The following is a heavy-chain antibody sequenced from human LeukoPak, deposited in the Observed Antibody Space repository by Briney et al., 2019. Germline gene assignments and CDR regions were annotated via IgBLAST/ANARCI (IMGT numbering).Heavy chain of an antibody. D-gene: IGHD3-22*01. V-gene: IGHV3-7*01. J-gene: IGHJ1*01. CDR2: INQDGSVQ. Sequence: PGGSLRLSCAASGFTFSRYWMSWVRQAPGKGLEWVANINQDGSVQYYMDSVKGRFTISRDNAQRSLYLQMNSLRADDTGVYYCATYNSRNAREFQSWGQGTLVTVSS. CDR1: GFTFSRYW. CDR3: ATYNSRNAREFQS.